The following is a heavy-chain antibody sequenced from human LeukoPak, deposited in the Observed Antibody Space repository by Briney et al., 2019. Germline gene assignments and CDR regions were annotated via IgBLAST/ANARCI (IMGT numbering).Heavy chain of an antibody. CDR3: AKDPRSSRAQLLFDY. V-gene: IGHV3-23*01. D-gene: IGHD6-13*01. CDR2: ISGSGGST. J-gene: IGHJ4*02. CDR1: GFTFSSYA. Sequence: PGGSLRLSCAASGFTFSSYAMSWVRQAPGKGLEWVSAISGSGGSTYYADSVKGRFTISRDNSKNTLYLQMNSLRAEDTAVYYCAKDPRSSRAQLLFDYWGQGTLVTVSS.